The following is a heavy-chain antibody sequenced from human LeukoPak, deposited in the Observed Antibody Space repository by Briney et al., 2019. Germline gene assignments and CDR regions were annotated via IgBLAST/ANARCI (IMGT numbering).Heavy chain of an antibody. J-gene: IGHJ4*02. CDR2: ISYDGSNK. Sequence: PGGSLRLSCAASGFTFSSYAMHWVRQAPGKGLEWVAVISYDGSNKYYADSVKGRFTISRGNSKNTLYLQMNSLRAEDTAVYYCARHSGYYDILTGGVFDYWGQGTLVTVSS. CDR1: GFTFSSYA. D-gene: IGHD3-9*01. CDR3: ARHSGYYDILTGGVFDY. V-gene: IGHV3-30*04.